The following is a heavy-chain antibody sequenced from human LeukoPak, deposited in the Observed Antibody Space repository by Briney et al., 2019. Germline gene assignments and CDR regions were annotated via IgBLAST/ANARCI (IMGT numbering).Heavy chain of an antibody. CDR1: GYTLTELS. CDR3: ATVVVPAAPLDY. V-gene: IGHV1-24*01. Sequence: ASVKVSCKVSGYTLTELSMHWVRQAPGKGLEWMGGFDPEDGETIYAQRFQGKVTMTEDTSTDTAYMELSSLRSEDTAVYYCATVVVPAAPLDYWGQGTLVTVSS. CDR2: FDPEDGET. J-gene: IGHJ4*02. D-gene: IGHD2-2*01.